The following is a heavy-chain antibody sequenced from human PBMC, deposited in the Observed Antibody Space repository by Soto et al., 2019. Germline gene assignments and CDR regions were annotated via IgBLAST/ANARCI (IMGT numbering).Heavy chain of an antibody. Sequence: QVQLVESGGGVVQPGRSLRLSCAASGFTFSSYGMHWVRQAPGKGLEWVAVISYDGSNKYYADSVKGRFTISRDNSKNPLYLQMNSLRAEDTAVYYCAKDRSSGEYVYYQYGMDVWGQGTTVTFSS. CDR3: AKDRSSGEYVYYQYGMDV. CDR1: GFTFSSYG. V-gene: IGHV3-30*18. CDR2: ISYDGSNK. J-gene: IGHJ6*02. D-gene: IGHD4-17*01.